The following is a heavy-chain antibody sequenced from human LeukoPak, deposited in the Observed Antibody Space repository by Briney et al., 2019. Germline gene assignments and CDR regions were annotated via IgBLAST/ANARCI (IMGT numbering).Heavy chain of an antibody. CDR3: AKDRETYSSGCSTELDY. CDR1: GFTFSSYA. J-gene: IGHJ4*02. D-gene: IGHD6-19*01. CDR2: ISGSGGST. Sequence: QAGGSLRLSCAASGFTFSSYAMSWVRQAPGKGLEWVSAISGSGGSTYYADSVKGRFTISRDNSKNTLYLQMNSLRAEDTAVYYCAKDRETYSSGCSTELDYWGQGTLVTVSS. V-gene: IGHV3-23*01.